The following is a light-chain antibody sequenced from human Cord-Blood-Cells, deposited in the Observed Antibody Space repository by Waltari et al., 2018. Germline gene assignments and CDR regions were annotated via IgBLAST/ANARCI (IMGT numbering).Light chain of an antibody. V-gene: IGLV3-19*01. J-gene: IGLJ2*01. Sequence: SSELTQDPAVSVALGQTVRLTCQGDCLRSHSESWYQQKPGQAPVLVIYGKNNRPSGIPDRFSGSSSGNTASLTITGAQAEDEADYYCNSRDSSGNHLAVFGGGTKLTVL. CDR2: GKN. CDR1: CLRSHS. CDR3: NSRDSSGNHLAV.